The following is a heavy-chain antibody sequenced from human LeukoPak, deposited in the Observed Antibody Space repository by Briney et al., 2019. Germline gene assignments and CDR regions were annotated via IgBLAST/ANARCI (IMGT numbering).Heavy chain of an antibody. CDR3: ARRYFGMDV. V-gene: IGHV3-66*04. J-gene: IGHJ6*02. CDR1: GFTVSSNY. Sequence: GGSLRLSCAASGFTVSSNYMTWVRQAPGKGLEWVSVIYSGGNTYYADSVKGRFIISRVNSKNTLYLQMNSLRAEDTAVYYCARRYFGMDVWGQGTTVTVSS. CDR2: IYSGGNT.